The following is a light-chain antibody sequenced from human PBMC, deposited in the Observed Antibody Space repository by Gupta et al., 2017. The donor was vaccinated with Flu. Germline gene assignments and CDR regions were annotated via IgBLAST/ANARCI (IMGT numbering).Light chain of an antibody. V-gene: IGKV4-1*01. Sequence: DIVMTQPPDSLAVSVGDRATINCKSSQSVFYNSNNKNYLARYQQRPGQPPKLLICWASTRESAVPDRLHASASGTESTRNISSMKAEDGAVDYGKQYYRSLRTFGQGTKVEIK. CDR2: WAS. J-gene: IGKJ1*01. CDR3: KQYYRSLRT. CDR1: QSVFYNSNNKNY.